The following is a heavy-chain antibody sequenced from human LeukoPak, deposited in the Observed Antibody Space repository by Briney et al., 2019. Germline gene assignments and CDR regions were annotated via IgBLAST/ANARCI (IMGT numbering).Heavy chain of an antibody. CDR2: INHSGST. D-gene: IGHD1-26*01. Sequence: SETLSLTCAVYGGSFSGYYWSWIRQPPGKGLEWIGEINHSGSTNYNPSLKSRVTISVDTSKNQFSLKLSSVTAADTAVYHCARGGSRWELLRYWGQGTLVTVSS. CDR1: GGSFSGYY. V-gene: IGHV4-34*01. J-gene: IGHJ4*02. CDR3: ARGGSRWELLRY.